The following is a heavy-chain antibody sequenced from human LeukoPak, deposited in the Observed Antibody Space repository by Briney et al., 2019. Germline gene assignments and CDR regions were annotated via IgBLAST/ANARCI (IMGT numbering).Heavy chain of an antibody. Sequence: GGSLRLSCAASGFTVRSNYMSWVRQAPGKGLEWVSLIYSGGSTFYADSVKGRFTISRDNSKNTLSLQMNSLRAEDTAVYYCASTGITVVVTAYGMAVWGQGTTVTVSS. D-gene: IGHD3-22*01. CDR3: ASTGITVVVTAYGMAV. J-gene: IGHJ6*02. CDR1: GFTVRSNY. V-gene: IGHV3-66*01. CDR2: IYSGGST.